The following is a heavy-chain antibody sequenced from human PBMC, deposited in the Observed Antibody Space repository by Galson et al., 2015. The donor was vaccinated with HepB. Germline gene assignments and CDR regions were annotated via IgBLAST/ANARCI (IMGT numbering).Heavy chain of an antibody. CDR1: GFTFSSYS. D-gene: IGHD3-3*01. CDR3: ARTGGDFWSGYHPAMRWFDP. CDR2: ISSSSSTI. Sequence: SLRLSCAASGFTFSSYSMNWVRQAPGKGLEWISYISSSSSTISYADSVKGRFTISRDNAKNSLYLQMSSLRDEDTAVYYCARTGGDFWSGYHPAMRWFDPWGQGTLVTVSS. V-gene: IGHV3-48*02. J-gene: IGHJ5*02.